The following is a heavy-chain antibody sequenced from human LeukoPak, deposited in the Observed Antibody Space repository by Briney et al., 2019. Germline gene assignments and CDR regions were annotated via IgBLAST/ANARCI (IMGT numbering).Heavy chain of an antibody. J-gene: IGHJ6*03. CDR2: TGSGGST. CDR1: GFIVSNNY. Sequence: GGSLRLSCAVSGFIVSNNYMNWVRQAPGKGLEWVSGITGSGGSTYCADSVKGRFTISRDNSKNTLYLQMNSLRAEDTAVYYCARKSAPVAGTYYYYYMDVWGKGTTVTVSS. D-gene: IGHD6-19*01. V-gene: IGHV3-66*01. CDR3: ARKSAPVAGTYYYYYMDV.